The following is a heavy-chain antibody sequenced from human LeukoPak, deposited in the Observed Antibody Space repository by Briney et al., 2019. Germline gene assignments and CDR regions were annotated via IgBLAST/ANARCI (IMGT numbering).Heavy chain of an antibody. V-gene: IGHV1-18*01. D-gene: IGHD2-21*02. Sequence: ASVKVSCKASGYTFTSYGISWVRQAPGQGLERMGWISAYNGNTNYAQKLQGRVTMTRDTSISTAYMELSRLRSDDTAVYYCARDHYHKIHSVMVTAPDYWGQGTLVIVSS. CDR1: GYTFTSYG. CDR3: ARDHYHKIHSVMVTAPDY. CDR2: ISAYNGNT. J-gene: IGHJ4*02.